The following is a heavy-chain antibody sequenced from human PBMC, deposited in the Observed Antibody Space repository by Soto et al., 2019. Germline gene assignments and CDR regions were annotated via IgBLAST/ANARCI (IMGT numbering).Heavy chain of an antibody. D-gene: IGHD1-1*01. V-gene: IGHV2-5*01. CDR1: GFSLGTSGVG. CDR3: ARRQRYNWNDGGWFDP. J-gene: IGHJ5*02. Sequence: QITLEESGPTLVKPTQTLTLTCTFSGFSLGTSGVGVGWIRQPPGKALERLAFIYWNDDKRYSPSLKNRLTIRKDTPKNQVVLTMTNMDPVDTATYYCARRQRYNWNDGGWFDPWGQGTLVTVSS. CDR2: IYWNDDK.